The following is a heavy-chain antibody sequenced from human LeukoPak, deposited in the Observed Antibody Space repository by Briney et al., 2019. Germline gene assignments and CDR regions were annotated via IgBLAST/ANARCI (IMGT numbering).Heavy chain of an antibody. Sequence: ASVKVSCKASGYTFTGYYMHWVRQAPGQGLEWMGRINPNSGGTNYAQKFQGRVTMTRDTSISTAYMELSRLRSDDTAVYYCARPSSWNGGDPFDYWGQGTLVTVSS. D-gene: IGHD1-1*01. CDR1: GYTFTGYY. V-gene: IGHV1-2*06. CDR2: INPNSGGT. CDR3: ARPSSWNGGDPFDY. J-gene: IGHJ4*02.